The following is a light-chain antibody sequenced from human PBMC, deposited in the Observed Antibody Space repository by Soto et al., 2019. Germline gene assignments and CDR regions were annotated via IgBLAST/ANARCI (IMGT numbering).Light chain of an antibody. CDR2: EVT. CDR3: SSYTTRSTYV. CDR1: SRDIGFFNY. V-gene: IGLV2-14*01. J-gene: IGLJ1*01. Sequence: LTQPASVSGSPGQSITISCTGTSRDIGFFNYVSWYQQFPGNAPKLIIFEVTNRPSGVSNRFSASKSGNTASLTISGLQAEDGAAYYCSSYTTRSTYVFGTGAKVTVL.